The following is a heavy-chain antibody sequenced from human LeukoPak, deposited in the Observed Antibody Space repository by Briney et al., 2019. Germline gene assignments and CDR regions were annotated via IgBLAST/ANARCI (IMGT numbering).Heavy chain of an antibody. CDR3: ALSDTAMAHYYYYGMDV. D-gene: IGHD5-18*01. J-gene: IGHJ6*02. Sequence: GGSLRLSCAASGFTFSSYWMHWVRQAPGKGLVWVSRINSDGSSTSYADSVKGRFTISRDNAKNTLYLQMNSLRAEDTAVYYCALSDTAMAHYYYYGMDVRGQGTTVTVSS. CDR2: INSDGSST. V-gene: IGHV3-74*01. CDR1: GFTFSSYW.